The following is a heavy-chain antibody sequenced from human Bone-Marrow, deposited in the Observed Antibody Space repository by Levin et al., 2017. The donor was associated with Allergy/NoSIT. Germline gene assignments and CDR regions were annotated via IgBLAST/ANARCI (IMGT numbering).Heavy chain of an antibody. CDR1: GFTFSSYG. CDR2: ISYDGSNK. V-gene: IGHV3-30*18. CDR3: AKGSGWYISNGYFDL. J-gene: IGHJ2*01. D-gene: IGHD6-19*01. Sequence: GESLKISCAASGFTFSSYGMHWVRQAPGKGLEWVAVISYDGSNKYYADSVKGRFTISRDNSKNTLYLQMNSLRAEDTAVYYCAKGSGWYISNGYFDLWGRGTLVTVSS.